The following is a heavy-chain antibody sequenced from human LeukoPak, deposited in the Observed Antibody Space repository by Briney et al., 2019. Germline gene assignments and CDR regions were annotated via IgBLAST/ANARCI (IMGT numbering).Heavy chain of an antibody. CDR1: GFTFSSYA. Sequence: GGSLRLSCAASGFTFSSYAMSWVRQAPGKGLEWVSAISGSGGSTYYADSVKGRFTISRDNSKNTLYLQMNSLRAEDTALYYCAKGYYYDSSGYYSSPLFDYWGQGTLVTVSS. CDR3: AKGYYYDSSGYYSSPLFDY. D-gene: IGHD3-22*01. CDR2: ISGSGGST. V-gene: IGHV3-23*01. J-gene: IGHJ4*02.